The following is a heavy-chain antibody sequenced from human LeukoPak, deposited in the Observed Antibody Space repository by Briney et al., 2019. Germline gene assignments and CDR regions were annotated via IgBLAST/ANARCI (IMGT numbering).Heavy chain of an antibody. D-gene: IGHD2-21*02. Sequence: GGSLRLSCAASGFTFGSYSMNWVRQAPTKGLEWVSGMSGSGGSSYYADSVKGRFTISRDNSKNTLYLQMNSLRAEDTAVYYCAKVSCRGDCYSNYFDYWGQGTLVTVSS. J-gene: IGHJ4*02. CDR2: MSGSGGSS. CDR3: AKVSCRGDCYSNYFDY. V-gene: IGHV3-23*01. CDR1: GFTFGSYS.